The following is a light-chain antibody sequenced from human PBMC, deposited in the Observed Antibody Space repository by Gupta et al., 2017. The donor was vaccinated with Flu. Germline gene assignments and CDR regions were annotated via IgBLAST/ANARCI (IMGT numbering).Light chain of an antibody. CDR1: PSVRSNY. CDR2: DAS. Sequence: EIVLTQSPGTLSLSPGERATLSCRASPSVRSNYLGWYQQKPGQAPRLLMYDASTRATGTPDRFSGSGTGTDFSLTISRLEPEDFAVYYCQQDGSSPWTFGQGTKVEIK. J-gene: IGKJ1*01. V-gene: IGKV3-20*01. CDR3: QQDGSSPWT.